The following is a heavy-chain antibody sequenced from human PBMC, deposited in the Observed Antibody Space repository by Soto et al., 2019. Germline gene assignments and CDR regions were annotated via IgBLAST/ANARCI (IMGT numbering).Heavy chain of an antibody. CDR2: INHSGST. CDR1: GGSFSGYY. J-gene: IGHJ4*02. CDR3: ARGDPYGSGSPFDY. Sequence: SETLSLTCAVYGGSFSGYYWSWIRQPPGKGLEWIGEINHSGSTNYNPSLKSRVTISVDTSKNQFSLKLSSVTAADTAVYYCARGDPYGSGSPFDYWGQGTLATVSS. D-gene: IGHD3-10*01. V-gene: IGHV4-34*01.